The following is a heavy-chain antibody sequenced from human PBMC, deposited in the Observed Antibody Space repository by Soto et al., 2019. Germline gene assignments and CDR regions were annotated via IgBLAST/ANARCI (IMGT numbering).Heavy chain of an antibody. D-gene: IGHD3-3*01. V-gene: IGHV4-34*01. CDR3: ARGQGNDFWSGYYLVGYYYYYGMDV. CDR2: INHSGST. J-gene: IGHJ6*02. CDR1: GGSFSGYY. Sequence: ETLSLTCAVYGGSFSGYYWSWIRQPPGKGLEWIGEINHSGSTNYNPSLKSRVTISVDTSKNQFSLKLSSVTAADTAVYYCARGQGNDFWSGYYLVGYYYYYGMDVWGQGTTVTVSS.